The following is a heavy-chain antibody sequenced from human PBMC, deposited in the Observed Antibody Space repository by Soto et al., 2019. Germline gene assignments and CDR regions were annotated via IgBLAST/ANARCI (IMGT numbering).Heavy chain of an antibody. Sequence: QITLKESGPTLVKPTQTLTLTCTFSGFSLSTSGVGVGWIRQPPGKALEWLALIYWDDDKRYSPSLKSRLTIXXDXSXIQVVLTMTTMDPVDTATYYCAHRWFGELLWPNFDYWGQGTLVTVSS. V-gene: IGHV2-5*02. CDR1: GFSLSTSGVG. CDR2: IYWDDDK. J-gene: IGHJ4*02. CDR3: AHRWFGELLWPNFDY. D-gene: IGHD3-10*01.